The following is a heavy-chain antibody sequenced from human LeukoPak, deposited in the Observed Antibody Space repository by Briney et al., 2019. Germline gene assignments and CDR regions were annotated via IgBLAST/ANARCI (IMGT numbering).Heavy chain of an antibody. CDR3: TSRIVVPAAEVDY. D-gene: IGHD2-2*01. CDR2: IRYDGSNK. V-gene: IGHV3-30*02. J-gene: IGHJ4*02. CDR1: GFTFSSYG. Sequence: GGSLRLSCAASGFTFSSYGMHWVRQAPGKGLEWVAFIRYDGSNKYYADSVKGRFTISRDNSKNTLYLQMNSLRAEDTAVYYCTSRIVVPAAEVDYWGQGTLVTVSS.